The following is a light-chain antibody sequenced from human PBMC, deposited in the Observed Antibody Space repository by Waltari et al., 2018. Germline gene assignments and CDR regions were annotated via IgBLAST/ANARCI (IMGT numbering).Light chain of an antibody. CDR2: DAS. CDR3: QQGNDFPLT. Sequence: DIQMTQSPSSVSASVGDSGPITCRASQDISRWLGWYQQKPGKAPKFLIYDASTLQSGVPSRFSGSGSGREFTLTISSLQPEDFSTYYCQQGNDFPLTFGGGTKVEMK. J-gene: IGKJ4*01. V-gene: IGKV1-12*01. CDR1: QDISRW.